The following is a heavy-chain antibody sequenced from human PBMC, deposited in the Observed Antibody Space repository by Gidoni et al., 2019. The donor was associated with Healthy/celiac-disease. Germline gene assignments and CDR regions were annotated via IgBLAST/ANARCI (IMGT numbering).Heavy chain of an antibody. CDR2: INPSGGST. CDR3: ASEDPQYCSGGSCYYYGMDV. CDR1: GYTFTRYY. D-gene: IGHD2-15*01. Sequence: QVQLVQSGAEVKKPGASVKVSCKASGYTFTRYYMPWVRQAPGHGLEWMGIINPSGGSTSYAQKFQCRVTMTRDTSTSTVYMELSSLRSEDTAVYYCASEDPQYCSGGSCYYYGMDVWGQGTTVTVSS. V-gene: IGHV1-46*01. J-gene: IGHJ6*02.